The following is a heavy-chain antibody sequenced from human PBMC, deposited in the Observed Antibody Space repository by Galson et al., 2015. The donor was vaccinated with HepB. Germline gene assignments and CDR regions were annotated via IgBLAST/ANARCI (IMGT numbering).Heavy chain of an antibody. V-gene: IGHV3-74*01. J-gene: IGHJ3*02. D-gene: IGHD3-22*01. Sequence: SLRLSCAASGFTFSSYWMHWVRQAPGKGLVWVSRINSDGSSTSYADSVKGRFTISRDNAKNTLYLQMNSLRAEDTAVYYCARDRHYYDSSGYDRNHDAFDIWGQGTMVTVSS. CDR2: INSDGSST. CDR1: GFTFSSYW. CDR3: ARDRHYYDSSGYDRNHDAFDI.